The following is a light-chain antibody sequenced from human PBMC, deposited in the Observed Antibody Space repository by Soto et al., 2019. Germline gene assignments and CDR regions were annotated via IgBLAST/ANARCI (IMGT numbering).Light chain of an antibody. V-gene: IGKV3-15*01. Sequence: EIVLTQSPASLSVSPGERATLSCRASQSVSSKLAWYQQRPGQSPRLLIYDASTKATDIPARISGSGSGTEITLTISSLQYEDFAVYYCQQYKDWFSITFGQGTRLEIK. CDR3: QQYKDWFSIT. CDR2: DAS. J-gene: IGKJ5*01. CDR1: QSVSSK.